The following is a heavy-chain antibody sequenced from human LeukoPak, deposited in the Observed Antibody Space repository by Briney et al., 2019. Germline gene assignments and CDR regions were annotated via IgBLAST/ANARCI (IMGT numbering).Heavy chain of an antibody. CDR2: ISWNSWNNGFI. D-gene: IGHD3-22*01. CDR3: AKALASSGYYRRWNVLDY. V-gene: IGHV3-9*01. CDR1: GFNFDEYA. J-gene: IGHJ4*02. Sequence: GGSLRLSCAASGFNFDEYAMHWVRQAPGKGLEWVSGISWNSWNNGFIDYADSVKGRFTISRDNAKDSLYLQMDSLRPEDTALYFCAKALASSGYYRRWNVLDYWGQGTLVTVSS.